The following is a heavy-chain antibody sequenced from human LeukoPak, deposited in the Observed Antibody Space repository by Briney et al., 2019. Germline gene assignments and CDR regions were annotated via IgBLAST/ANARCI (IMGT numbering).Heavy chain of an antibody. CDR1: RLTFRSYV. V-gene: IGHV3-23*01. CDR3: AKEAAEAYYYYMDV. CDR2: IRGSGGST. D-gene: IGHD6-13*01. J-gene: IGHJ6*03. Sequence: SRPPSRLTFRSYVMIWVGPAPGRELAGVSAIRGSGGSTYYASPVQYPLTISRDNSKNTLYLQMTRLRAEETAVYYYAKEAAEAYYYYMDVWGKGATVTASS.